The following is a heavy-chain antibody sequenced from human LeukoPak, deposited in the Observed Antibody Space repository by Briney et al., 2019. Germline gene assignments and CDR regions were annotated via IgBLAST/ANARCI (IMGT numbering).Heavy chain of an antibody. CDR1: GGSISSYY. V-gene: IGHV4-59*01. D-gene: IGHD4-23*01. CDR3: ARYRGNSNGGFDP. J-gene: IGHJ5*02. Sequence: SETLSLTCTVSGGSISSYYWSWIRQPPGKGLEWIGNIYNSGGTNYNPSLKSRVTTSVDTSKNQFSLKLTSVTATDTAVYYCARYRGNSNGGFDPWGQGTLVTVSS. CDR2: IYNSGGT.